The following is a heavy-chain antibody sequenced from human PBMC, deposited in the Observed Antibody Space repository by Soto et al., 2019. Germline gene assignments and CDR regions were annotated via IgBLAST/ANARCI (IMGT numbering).Heavy chain of an antibody. V-gene: IGHV3-23*01. CDR2: ITDSGGTT. J-gene: IGHJ4*02. CDR3: AKTDLY. CDR1: GFTFSTYG. Sequence: EVQLLESGGGLVQPGGSLRLSCAASGFTFSTYGMSWVRQAPGKGLEWVSTITDSGGTTYYADSVKGRFTISRDNSRNTLYLQMNSLRAEDTAVYYCAKTDLYWGQGTLVAVSS.